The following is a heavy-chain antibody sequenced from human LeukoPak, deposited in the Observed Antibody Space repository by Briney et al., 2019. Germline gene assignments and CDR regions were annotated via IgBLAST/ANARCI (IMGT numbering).Heavy chain of an antibody. Sequence: PGGSLRLSCAASGFTFSSYAMSWVRQAPGKGLEWVSAISGSGGITSYADSVKGRFTISRDNSKNTLYLQMNSLRAEDTAVYYCTTSSYCEKNVCQTYFDFWGQGTLVTVSS. D-gene: IGHD2-21*01. V-gene: IGHV3-23*01. CDR3: TTSSYCEKNVCQTYFDF. CDR2: ISGSGGIT. J-gene: IGHJ4*02. CDR1: GFTFSSYA.